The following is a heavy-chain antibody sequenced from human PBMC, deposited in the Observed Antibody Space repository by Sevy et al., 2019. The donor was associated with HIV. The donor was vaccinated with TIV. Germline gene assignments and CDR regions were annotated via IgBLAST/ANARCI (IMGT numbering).Heavy chain of an antibody. CDR3: AKSTGSGDGYNYYYYYGMDV. Sequence: GGSLRLSCAASGFTFNNYAMSWVRQAPGKGLEWVSAISGGGGSTNYADSVKGRFTIFRDNSKNTLYLQMNSLRAEDTAVYYCAKSTGSGDGYNYYYYYGMDVWGQGTTVTVSS. CDR2: ISGGGGST. V-gene: IGHV3-23*01. J-gene: IGHJ6*02. CDR1: GFTFNNYA. D-gene: IGHD1-26*01.